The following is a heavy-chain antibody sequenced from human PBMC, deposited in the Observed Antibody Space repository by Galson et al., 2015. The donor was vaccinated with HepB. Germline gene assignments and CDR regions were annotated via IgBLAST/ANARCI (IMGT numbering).Heavy chain of an antibody. CDR2: ISSSGSTI. Sequence: SLRLSCAASGSTFSNYYMSWIRQAPGKGLEWVSYISSSGSTIYYADSVKGRFTISRDNAKNSLYLQMNSLRAEDTAVYYCARRWVAAGSFDHWGQGTLVTVSS. D-gene: IGHD6-25*01. CDR3: ARRWVAAGSFDH. J-gene: IGHJ4*02. CDR1: GSTFSNYY. V-gene: IGHV3-11*01.